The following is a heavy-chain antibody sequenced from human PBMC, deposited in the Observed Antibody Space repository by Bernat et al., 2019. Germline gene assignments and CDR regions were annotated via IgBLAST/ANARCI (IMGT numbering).Heavy chain of an antibody. CDR1: GYSFTSYW. V-gene: IGHV5-51*03. Sequence: EVQLVQSGAEVKKPGESLKISCEASGYSFTSYWVGWVRQMPGKGLEWMGIIYPADSDTRYNPSFQGQFTISADKSINTAYLQWSSLKASDTAIYYCARRGGRRHRFDYWGHGTLVTVSS. CDR3: ARRGGRRHRFDY. D-gene: IGHD1-26*01. CDR2: IYPADSDT. J-gene: IGHJ4*01.